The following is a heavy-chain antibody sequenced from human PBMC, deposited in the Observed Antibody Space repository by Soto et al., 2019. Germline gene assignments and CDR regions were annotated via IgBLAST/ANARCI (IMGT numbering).Heavy chain of an antibody. CDR1: GDSVSSNSAA. V-gene: IGHV6-1*01. CDR3: ARDQHDFWSGWSVVSAFDI. J-gene: IGHJ3*02. Sequence: PSQTLSLTCAISGDSVSSNSAAWNWIRQSPSRGLKWLGRTYYRSKWYNDYAVSVKSRITINPDTSKNQFSLQLNSVTPEDTAVYYCARDQHDFWSGWSVVSAFDIWGQGTMVTVS. D-gene: IGHD3-3*01. CDR2: TYYRSKWYN.